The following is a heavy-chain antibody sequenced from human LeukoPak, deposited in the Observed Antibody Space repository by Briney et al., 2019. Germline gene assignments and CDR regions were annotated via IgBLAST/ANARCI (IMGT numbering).Heavy chain of an antibody. V-gene: IGHV1-8*02. CDR2: MNPNSGNT. CDR1: GYTFTGYY. Sequence: GASVKVSCKASGYTFTGYYMHWVRQATGQGLEWMGWMNPNSGNTGYAQKFQGRVTMTRNTSISTAYMELSSLRSEDTAVYYCARGSSGRLRYFDWLSKNYYYYMDVWGKGTTVTISS. CDR3: ARGSSGRLRYFDWLSKNYYYYMDV. D-gene: IGHD3-9*01. J-gene: IGHJ6*03.